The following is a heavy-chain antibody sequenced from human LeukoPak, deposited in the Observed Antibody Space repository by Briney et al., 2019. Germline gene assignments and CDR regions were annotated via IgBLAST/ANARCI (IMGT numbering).Heavy chain of an antibody. J-gene: IGHJ4*02. CDR3: ARDLSPNYYDSSGPILEY. V-gene: IGHV1-46*01. CDR2: INPSDGST. Sequence: ASVKVSCKASGYTFTSYYMHWVRQAPGQGLEWMGIINPSDGSTSYAQKFQGRVTMTRDTSISTAYMELSRLRSDDTAVYYCARDLSPNYYDSSGPILEYWGQGTLVTVSS. CDR1: GYTFTSYY. D-gene: IGHD3-22*01.